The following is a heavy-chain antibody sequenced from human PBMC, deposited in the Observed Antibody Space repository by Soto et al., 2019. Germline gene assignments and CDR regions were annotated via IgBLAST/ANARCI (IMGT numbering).Heavy chain of an antibody. CDR3: AKDDSVDTIFGVVKYFDY. CDR1: VFTFSSYA. D-gene: IGHD3-3*01. CDR2: ISGSGGST. Sequence: GGSLRLSCAASVFTFSSYAMSWVRQAPGKGLEWVSAISGSGGSTYYADSVKGRFTISRDNSKNTLYLQMNSLRAEDTAVYYCAKDDSVDTIFGVVKYFDYWGQGTLVTVSS. V-gene: IGHV3-23*01. J-gene: IGHJ4*02.